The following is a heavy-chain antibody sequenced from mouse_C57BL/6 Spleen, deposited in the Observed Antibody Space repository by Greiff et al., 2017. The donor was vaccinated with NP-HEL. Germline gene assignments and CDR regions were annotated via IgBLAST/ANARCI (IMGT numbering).Heavy chain of an antibody. CDR2: IDPSDSST. V-gene: IGHV1-50*01. D-gene: IGHD1-1*01. Sequence: QVQLQQPGAELVKPGASVKLSCKASGYTFTSYWMQWVKQRPGQGLEWIGEIDPSDSSTNYNQKFKGKATLTVDTSSSTAYMQLSSLTSEDSAVYYCARSAAITTVVDFDVWGTGTTVTVSS. CDR3: ARSAAITTVVDFDV. J-gene: IGHJ1*03. CDR1: GYTFTSYW.